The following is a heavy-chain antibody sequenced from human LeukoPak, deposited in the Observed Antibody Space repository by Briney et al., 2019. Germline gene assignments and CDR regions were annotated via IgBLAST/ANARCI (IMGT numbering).Heavy chain of an antibody. CDR2: IYHSGST. V-gene: IGHV4-38-2*02. J-gene: IGHJ1*01. D-gene: IGHD6-19*01. CDR3: ARGSSGWYVGYFQH. CDR1: GYSISSGYY. Sequence: PSETLSLTCTVSGYSISSGYYWGWIRQPPGKGLEWIGSIYHSGSTYYNPSLKSRVTISVDTSKNQFSLKLSPVTAADTAVYYCARGSSGWYVGYFQHWGQGTLVTVSS.